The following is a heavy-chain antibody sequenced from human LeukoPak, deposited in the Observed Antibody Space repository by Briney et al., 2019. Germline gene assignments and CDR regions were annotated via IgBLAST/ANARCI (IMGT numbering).Heavy chain of an antibody. CDR2: IYYSGST. CDR1: GGSISSYY. V-gene: IGHV4-59*08. J-gene: IGHJ3*02. Sequence: PSETLSLTCTVSGGSISSYYWSWIRQPPGKGLEWIGYIYYSGSTYYNPSLKSRVTISVDTSKNQFSLKLSSVTAADTAVYYCARHKYSSGWPPEGAFDIWGQGTMVTVTS. CDR3: ARHKYSSGWPPEGAFDI. D-gene: IGHD6-19*01.